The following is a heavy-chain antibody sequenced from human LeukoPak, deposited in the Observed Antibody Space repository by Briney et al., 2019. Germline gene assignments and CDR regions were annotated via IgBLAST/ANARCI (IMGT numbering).Heavy chain of an antibody. CDR3: ARSTYYYDSSGYLYPSFFDY. CDR1: GFTFSSYS. D-gene: IGHD3-22*01. V-gene: IGHV3-48*02. J-gene: IGHJ4*02. Sequence: GGSQRLSCAASGFTFSSYSMNWVRQAPGKGLEWVSYISRTSHTIYYADSVKGRFTISRDNAKNSLYLQMNSLRDEDTAVYYCARSTYYYDSSGYLYPSFFDYWGQGNLVTVSS. CDR2: ISRTSHTI.